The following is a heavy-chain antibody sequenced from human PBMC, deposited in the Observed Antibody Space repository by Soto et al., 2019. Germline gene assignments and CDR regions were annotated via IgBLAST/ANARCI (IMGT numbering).Heavy chain of an antibody. CDR3: AKSVPAGPYYYYALDV. J-gene: IGHJ6*02. CDR2: ISGGGGST. D-gene: IGHD2-2*01. V-gene: IGHV3-23*01. Sequence: PGGSLRLSCAASGFTFSDYAMNWVRQAPGKGLEWVSAISGGGGSTYYADSVRGRFTISRDNSKNTLSLQMDSLRADDTAIYYCAKSVPAGPYYYYALDVWGQGTTVTVSS. CDR1: GFTFSDYA.